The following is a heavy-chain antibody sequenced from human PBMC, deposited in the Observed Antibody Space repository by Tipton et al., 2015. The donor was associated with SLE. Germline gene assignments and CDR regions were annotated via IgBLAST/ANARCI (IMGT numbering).Heavy chain of an antibody. CDR1: GGSISSYY. D-gene: IGHD5-12*01. Sequence: TLSLTCTVSGGSISSYYCSWIRQPPGKGLEWIGEINHSGSTNYNPSLKSRVTISVDTSKNQFSLKLSSATAADTAVYYCARISGYEHYYYYYMDVWGKGTTVTVSS. J-gene: IGHJ6*03. CDR2: INHSGST. CDR3: ARISGYEHYYYYYMDV. V-gene: IGHV4-34*01.